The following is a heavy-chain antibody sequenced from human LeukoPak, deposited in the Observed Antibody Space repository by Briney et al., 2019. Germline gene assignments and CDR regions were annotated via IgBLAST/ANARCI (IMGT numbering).Heavy chain of an antibody. CDR2: IRYDGSNK. J-gene: IGHJ4*02. CDR3: AKQYCSGGNCYSGDYFDY. CDR1: GFIFSIYG. Sequence: GGSLRLSCAASGFIFSIYGMHWVRQAPGKGLEWVAFIRYDGSNKYYADSVKGRFTISRDNSKNTLYLQMNSLRAEDTAVYYCAKQYCSGGNCYSGDYFDYWGQGTLVTVSS. D-gene: IGHD2-15*01. V-gene: IGHV3-30*02.